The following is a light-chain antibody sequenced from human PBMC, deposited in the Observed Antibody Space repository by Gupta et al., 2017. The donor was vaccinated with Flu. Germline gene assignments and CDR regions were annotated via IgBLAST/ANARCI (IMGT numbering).Light chain of an antibody. J-gene: IGLJ3*02. CDR2: VKA. CDR3: LCFDNRQRGSG. V-gene: IGLV1-40*01. CDR1: SSKIGAGFD. Sequence: QSVLTQPPSVSGAPGQRVTISCTGSSSKIGAGFDVHWSEQLQAAANKRLSDVKANRPYGVKDRSVCYKAGKEAYRPLHVLQAEDEAYYLCLCFDNRQRGSGFGGGTKLTVL.